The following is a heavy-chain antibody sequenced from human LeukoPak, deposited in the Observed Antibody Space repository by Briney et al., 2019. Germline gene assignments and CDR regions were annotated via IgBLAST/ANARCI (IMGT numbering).Heavy chain of an antibody. CDR2: IIPIFGTA. D-gene: IGHD3-10*01. J-gene: IGHJ6*03. V-gene: IGHV1-69*01. CDR3: ASKGIYYMDV. CDR1: GGTFSSYA. Sequence: SVKVSCKASGGTFSSYAISWVRQAPGQGLEWMGGIIPIFGTANYAQKFQGRVTITADESTSTAHMELSSLRSEDTAVYYCASKGIYYMDVWGKGTTVTVSS.